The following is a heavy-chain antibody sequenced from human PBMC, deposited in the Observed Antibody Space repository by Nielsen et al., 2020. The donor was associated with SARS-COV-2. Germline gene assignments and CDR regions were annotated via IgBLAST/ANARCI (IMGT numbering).Heavy chain of an antibody. CDR1: GGSISSGSYY. J-gene: IGHJ3*02. CDR3: ARDYSSGWYDAFDI. Sequence: SETLSLTCTVSGGSISSGSYYWSWIRQPAGKGLEWIGRIYTSGSTNYNPSLESRVTTSLDMFKNQFSLKLTSVTAADTAVYYCARDYSSGWYDAFDIWGQGTRVTVSS. V-gene: IGHV4-61*02. CDR2: IYTSGST. D-gene: IGHD6-19*01.